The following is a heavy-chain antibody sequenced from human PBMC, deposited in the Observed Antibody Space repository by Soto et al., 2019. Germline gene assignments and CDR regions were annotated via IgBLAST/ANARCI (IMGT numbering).Heavy chain of an antibody. CDR3: ARGPGRYNSFDL. Sequence: QVQLQESGPGLVKPSETLSLTCVVSGGSISGHYWSWMRQPAGKGPEWIGRIYSSGTPIYNPSLKSRVTVAGDTSNNQFSLKLTSVTAADTAVYYCARGPGRYNSFDLWGQGTLVTVSS. V-gene: IGHV4-4*07. CDR2: IYSSGTP. CDR1: GGSISGHY. J-gene: IGHJ5*02. D-gene: IGHD3-10*01.